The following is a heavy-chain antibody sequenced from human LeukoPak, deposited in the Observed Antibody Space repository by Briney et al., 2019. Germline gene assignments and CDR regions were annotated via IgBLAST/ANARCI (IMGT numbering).Heavy chain of an antibody. V-gene: IGHV3-48*03. CDR2: ISSSGSTI. Sequence: GGSLRLSCAASGFTFSSYEMNWVRQAPGKGLEWVSYISSSGSTIYYADSVKGRFTISRDNAKNSLYLQMNSLQAEDTAVYYCARVGLTMDRGVVTYYYYMDVWGKGTTVIVSS. CDR1: GFTFSSYE. D-gene: IGHD3-10*01. CDR3: ARVGLTMDRGVVTYYYYMDV. J-gene: IGHJ6*03.